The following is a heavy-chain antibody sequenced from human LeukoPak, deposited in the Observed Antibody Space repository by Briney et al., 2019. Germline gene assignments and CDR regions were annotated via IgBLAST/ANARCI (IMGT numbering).Heavy chain of an antibody. V-gene: IGHV3-30-3*01. CDR2: ISHDGSNK. Sequence: GGSLRLSCAASGFTFSSYDMHWVRQAPGKGLEWVAVISHDGSNKYHADSVKGRFTISRDNSKNTLYLEMNSLRVEDTAVYYCARGFSYTLYCFDYWGQGTLVTVSS. J-gene: IGHJ4*02. CDR3: ARGFSYTLYCFDY. D-gene: IGHD2-2*02. CDR1: GFTFSSYD.